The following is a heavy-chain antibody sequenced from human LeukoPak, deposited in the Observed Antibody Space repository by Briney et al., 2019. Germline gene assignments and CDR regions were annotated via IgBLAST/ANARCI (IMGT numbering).Heavy chain of an antibody. CDR2: INPSGGST. D-gene: IGHD3-3*01. Sequence: ASVTVSCMASGYTFTSYYMHWVRQAPGQGLEWMGIINPSGGSTSYAQKFQGRVTMTRDTSTSTVYMELRSPRSEDTAVYYCAGGLRFLHYWGQGTLVTVSS. V-gene: IGHV1-46*01. J-gene: IGHJ4*02. CDR3: AGGLRFLHY. CDR1: GYTFTSYY.